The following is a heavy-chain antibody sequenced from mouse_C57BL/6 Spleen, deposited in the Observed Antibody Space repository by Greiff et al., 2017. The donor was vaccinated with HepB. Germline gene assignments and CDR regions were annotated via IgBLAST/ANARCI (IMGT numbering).Heavy chain of an antibody. D-gene: IGHD1-1*01. V-gene: IGHV1-72*01. Sequence: QVHVKQPGAELVKPGASVKLSCKASGYTFTSYWMHWVKQRPGRGLEWIGRINPNSGGTKYNEKFKSKATLTVDKPSSTAYMQLSSLTSEDSAVYYCARRVITTAWDDAMDYWGQGTSVTVSS. J-gene: IGHJ4*01. CDR3: ARRVITTAWDDAMDY. CDR1: GYTFTSYW. CDR2: INPNSGGT.